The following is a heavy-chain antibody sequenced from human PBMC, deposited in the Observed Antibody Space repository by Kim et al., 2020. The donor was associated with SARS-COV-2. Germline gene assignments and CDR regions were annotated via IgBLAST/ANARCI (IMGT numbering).Heavy chain of an antibody. J-gene: IGHJ6*02. Sequence: SETLSLTCTVSGGSISSYYWSWIRQPPGKGLEWIGYIYYSGSTNYNPSLKSRVTISVDTSKNQFSLKLSSVTAADTAVYYCARGRDDYSNRDLYYYYGMDVWGQGTTVTVSS. CDR3: ARGRDDYSNRDLYYYYGMDV. D-gene: IGHD4-4*01. CDR1: GGSISSYY. V-gene: IGHV4-59*13. CDR2: IYYSGST.